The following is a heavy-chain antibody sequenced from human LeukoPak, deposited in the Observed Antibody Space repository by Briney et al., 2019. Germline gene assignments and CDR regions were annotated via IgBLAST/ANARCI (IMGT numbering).Heavy chain of an antibody. CDR3: ARTVLSGFLDY. D-gene: IGHD3-22*01. V-gene: IGHV4-34*01. Sequence: SETLSLTCAVYGGSFSGYYWSWIRQPPGKGLEWIGEINHSGSTDYNPPLKSRVTISVDTSKNQFSLKLSSVTAADTAVYYCARTVLSGFLDYWGQGTLVTVSS. CDR1: GGSFSGYY. CDR2: INHSGST. J-gene: IGHJ4*02.